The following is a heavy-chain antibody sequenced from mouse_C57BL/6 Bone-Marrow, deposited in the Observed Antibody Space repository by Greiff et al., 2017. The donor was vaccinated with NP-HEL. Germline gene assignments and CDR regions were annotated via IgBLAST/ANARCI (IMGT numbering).Heavy chain of an antibody. CDR2: INPSTGGT. Sequence: VQLQQSGPELVKPGASVKISCKASGYSFTGYYMNWVKQSPEKSLEWIGEINPSTGGTTYNQKFKAKATLTVDKSSSTAYMQLKSLTSEDSAVYYWARSYYGSSYGYWGQGTTLTVSS. V-gene: IGHV1-42*01. J-gene: IGHJ2*01. D-gene: IGHD1-1*01. CDR3: ARSYYGSSYGY. CDR1: GYSFTGYY.